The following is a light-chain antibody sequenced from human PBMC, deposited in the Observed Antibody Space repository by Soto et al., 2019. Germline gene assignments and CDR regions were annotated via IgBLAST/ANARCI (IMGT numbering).Light chain of an antibody. CDR2: DAS. CDR3: HQYNNWPPWT. V-gene: IGKV3D-15*01. Sequence: EIVLTQSPGTLSLSPGERATLSCRASQSVSSSYLAWYQQKPGQAPRLLIYDASTRATGIPARFSGSGFGTEFTLTISSLQSEDFAVYYCHQYNNWPPWTFGQGTNV. J-gene: IGKJ1*01. CDR1: QSVSSSY.